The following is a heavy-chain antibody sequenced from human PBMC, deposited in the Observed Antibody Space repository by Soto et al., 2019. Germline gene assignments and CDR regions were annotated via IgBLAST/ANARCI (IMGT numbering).Heavy chain of an antibody. D-gene: IGHD4-17*01. CDR3: ARGPYGKNGGYFDY. CDR1: GGSFSGYY. Sequence: SETLSLTCAVYGGSFSGYYWSWIRQPPGKGLEWIGGINHSGSTNYNPSLKSRVTISVDTSKNQFSLKLSSVTAADTAVYYCARGPYGKNGGYFDYWGQGTLVTVSS. V-gene: IGHV4-34*01. J-gene: IGHJ4*02. CDR2: INHSGST.